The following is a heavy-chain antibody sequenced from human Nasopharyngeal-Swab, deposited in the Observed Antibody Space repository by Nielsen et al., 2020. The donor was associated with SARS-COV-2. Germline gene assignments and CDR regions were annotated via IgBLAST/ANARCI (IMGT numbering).Heavy chain of an antibody. CDR1: GFTFSSYS. J-gene: IGHJ6*02. CDR3: ARVGRRSSGWWDYYYYYGMDV. D-gene: IGHD6-19*01. CDR2: ISSSSSTI. V-gene: IGHV3-48*04. Sequence: GESLKISCAASGFTFSSYSMNWVRQAPGKGLEWVSYISSSSSTIYYADSVKGRFTISRDNAKNSLYLQMNSLRAEDTAVYYCARVGRRSSGWWDYYYYYGMDVWGQGTTVTVPS.